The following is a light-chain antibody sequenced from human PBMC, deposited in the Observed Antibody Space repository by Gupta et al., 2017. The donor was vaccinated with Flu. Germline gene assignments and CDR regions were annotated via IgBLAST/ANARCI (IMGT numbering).Light chain of an antibody. CDR2: KAS. V-gene: IGKV1-5*03. CDR3: QQYNHYWT. Sequence: DIQMTQSPSTLSASVGDRVTITCRASQSISSWLAWYQQKPGKAPKLLIQKASSLQSGVPSRFSGSESGTEFTLTISILQPDDFATYYCQQYNHYWTFGQGTKVEIK. J-gene: IGKJ1*01. CDR1: QSISSW.